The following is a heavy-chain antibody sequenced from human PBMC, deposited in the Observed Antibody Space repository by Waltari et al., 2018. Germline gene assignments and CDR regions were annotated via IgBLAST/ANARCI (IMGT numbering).Heavy chain of an antibody. CDR1: GFTVSSKY. J-gene: IGHJ4*02. D-gene: IGHD4-17*01. CDR2: IYTDET. V-gene: IGHV3-66*01. Sequence: EVQLVASGGGLVQPGGSLRLSCAASGFTVSSKYMNWVRQAPMKGLEWVSVIYTDETYDADSVKGRFTISRDNSKNTVYLQMSSLRVEDTAVYYCARDWNGDYIFDNWGQGTLVTVSS. CDR3: ARDWNGDYIFDN.